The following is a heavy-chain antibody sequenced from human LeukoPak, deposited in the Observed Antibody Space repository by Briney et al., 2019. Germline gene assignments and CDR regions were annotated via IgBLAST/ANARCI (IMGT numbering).Heavy chain of an antibody. CDR3: ARFTGDNSAQYFDY. CDR2: IYYSGST. Sequence: PSETLSLTCTVSGGSISSYYWSWIRQPPGKRLEWIGYIYYSGSTNNNPSLRSRVTISVDTSKNQFSLKLSSVTAADTAVYYCARFTGDNSAQYFDYWGQGTLVTVSS. CDR1: GGSISSYY. V-gene: IGHV4-59*01. J-gene: IGHJ4*02. D-gene: IGHD3-22*01.